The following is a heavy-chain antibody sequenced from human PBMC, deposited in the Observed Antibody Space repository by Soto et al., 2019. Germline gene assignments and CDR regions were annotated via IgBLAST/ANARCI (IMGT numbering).Heavy chain of an antibody. Sequence: QVQLVESGGGVVQPGRSLRLSCVASGFAFSNYALHWVRQAPGKGLEWVAVISANGGTTYYADSVRGRFTMSRDNYKNPVYLHLNSLRAEDTALYYCARKGYCSSTICYGMDVWGQGTTVTVSS. D-gene: IGHD2-2*01. CDR3: ARKGYCSSTICYGMDV. V-gene: IGHV3-30-3*01. CDR2: ISANGGTT. J-gene: IGHJ6*02. CDR1: GFAFSNYA.